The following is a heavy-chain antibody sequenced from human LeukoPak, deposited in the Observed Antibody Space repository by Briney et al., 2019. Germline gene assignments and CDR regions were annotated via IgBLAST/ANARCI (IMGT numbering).Heavy chain of an antibody. V-gene: IGHV3-23*01. CDR3: AKDLYCSSTSCYMDV. Sequence: PGGSLRLSCAASGFTFSNYAMSWVRQAPGKGLEWVLGISGSGGYTYYADSVKGRFTISRDNSNNTPYLQMNSLRAEDTAVYYCAKDLYCSSTSCYMDVWGKGTTVTVSS. CDR2: ISGSGGYT. D-gene: IGHD2-2*01. J-gene: IGHJ6*03. CDR1: GFTFSNYA.